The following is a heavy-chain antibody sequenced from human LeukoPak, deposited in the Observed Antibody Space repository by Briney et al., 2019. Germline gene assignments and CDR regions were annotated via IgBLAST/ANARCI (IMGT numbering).Heavy chain of an antibody. Sequence: GASVKVSCKASGYTFTGYYMHWVRQAPGQGLEWMGWINTNTGNPTYAQGFTGRFVFSLDTSVSTAYLQISSLKAEDTAVYYCARVCLTAAAGTGYYYYYMDVWGKGTTVTISS. CDR1: GYTFTGYY. CDR2: INTNTGNP. CDR3: ARVCLTAAAGTGYYYYYMDV. J-gene: IGHJ6*03. V-gene: IGHV7-4-1*02. D-gene: IGHD6-13*01.